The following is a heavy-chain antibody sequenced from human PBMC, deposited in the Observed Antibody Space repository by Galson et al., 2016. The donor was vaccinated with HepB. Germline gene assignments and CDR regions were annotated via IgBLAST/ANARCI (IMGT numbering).Heavy chain of an antibody. V-gene: IGHV3-23*01. J-gene: IGHJ3*02. CDR2: ITGSGDKA. CDR3: ARDSGFCSGGSCYGDAFDI. Sequence: LRLSCAASGFTFSTYAMIWVRQAPGKGLEWVSAITGSGDKAYYADSVKGRFTISRDNAKNSLYLQMNSLRAEDTAVYYCARDSGFCSGGSCYGDAFDIWGQGTMVTVSS. CDR1: GFTFSTYA. D-gene: IGHD2-15*01.